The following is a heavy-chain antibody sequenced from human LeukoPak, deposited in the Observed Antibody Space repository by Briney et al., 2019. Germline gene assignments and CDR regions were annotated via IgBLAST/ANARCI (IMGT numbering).Heavy chain of an antibody. CDR3: ARDPLYCTNGVCPWVYFDY. D-gene: IGHD2-8*01. V-gene: IGHV3-30*03. Sequence: GGSLRLSCAASGFTFSSYGMHWVRQAPGKGLEWVAVISYDGSNKYYADSVKGRFTISRDNSKNTLYLQMNSLRAEDTAVYYCARDPLYCTNGVCPWVYFDYWGQGTLVTVSS. CDR1: GFTFSSYG. CDR2: ISYDGSNK. J-gene: IGHJ4*02.